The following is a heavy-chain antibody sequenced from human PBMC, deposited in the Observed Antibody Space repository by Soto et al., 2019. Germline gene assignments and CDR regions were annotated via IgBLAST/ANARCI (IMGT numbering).Heavy chain of an antibody. CDR2: MKKDGNGQ. Sequence: EGSLRLSCVVSGFPFSSYWMTWVRQAPGKGLGWVANMKKDGNGQYYVDSVKGRFTISRDNAKNSLYLQMNSLIAEDTDVYYCASAGVGYPAGISDYWGPGTLDTVSS. J-gene: IGHJ4*02. CDR3: ASAGVGYPAGISDY. D-gene: IGHD5-18*01. CDR1: GFPFSSYW. V-gene: IGHV3-7*03.